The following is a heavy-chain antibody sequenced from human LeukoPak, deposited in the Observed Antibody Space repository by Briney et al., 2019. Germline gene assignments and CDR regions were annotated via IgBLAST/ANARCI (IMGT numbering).Heavy chain of an antibody. Sequence: SETLSLTCTVSGGSISSYYWSWIRQPPGKGLEWIGYVYYSGSTNYNPSLKSRVTISVDTSKNQFSLKLSSVTAADTAVYYCARGGATVQSYYFDYWGQGTLVTVSS. CDR3: ARGGATVQSYYFDY. CDR2: VYYSGST. CDR1: GGSISSYY. D-gene: IGHD1-1*01. V-gene: IGHV4-59*01. J-gene: IGHJ4*02.